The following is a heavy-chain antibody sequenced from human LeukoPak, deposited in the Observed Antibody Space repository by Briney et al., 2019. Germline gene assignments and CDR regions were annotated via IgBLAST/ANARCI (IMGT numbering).Heavy chain of an antibody. D-gene: IGHD4-17*01. CDR3: ARAYDYGDAFDI. CDR1: GFTFSSYA. CDR2: ISGSGGNT. J-gene: IGHJ3*02. V-gene: IGHV3-23*01. Sequence: GGSLRLSCAASGFTFSSYAMSWVRQAPGKGLEWVSGISGSGGNTYQADSVKGRFTISRDNSKNTLYLQMNSLRAEDTAVYYCARAYDYGDAFDIWGQGTMVTVSS.